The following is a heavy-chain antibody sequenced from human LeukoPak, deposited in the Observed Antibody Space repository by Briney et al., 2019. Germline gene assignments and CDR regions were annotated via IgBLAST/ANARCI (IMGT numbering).Heavy chain of an antibody. Sequence: SETLSRTCAVSGGSISSGGYSWSWIRQPPGKGLEWIGYIYHSGSTYYNPSLKSRVTISVDRSKNQFSLKLSSVTAADTAVYYCARLRGSGSYLYYFDYWGQGTLVTVSS. CDR3: ARLRGSGSYLYYFDY. CDR2: IYHSGST. V-gene: IGHV4-30-2*01. J-gene: IGHJ4*02. D-gene: IGHD3-10*01. CDR1: GGSISSGGYS.